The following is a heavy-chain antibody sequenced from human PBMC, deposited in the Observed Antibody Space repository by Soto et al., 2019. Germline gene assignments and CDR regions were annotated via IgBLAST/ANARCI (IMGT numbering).Heavy chain of an antibody. CDR1: GGSIGSSH. CDR3: ARALVGGPFDY. V-gene: IGHV4-4*07. CDR2: IYTIGST. D-gene: IGHD1-26*01. Sequence: SETLSLTCTVSGGSIGSSHWTWIRQPAGKGLEWIGRIYTIGSTNFNPSLRSRLTMSVDTSKNQFSLKLSSVTAADSAVYYCARALVGGPFDYWGQGTLVTVSS. J-gene: IGHJ4*02.